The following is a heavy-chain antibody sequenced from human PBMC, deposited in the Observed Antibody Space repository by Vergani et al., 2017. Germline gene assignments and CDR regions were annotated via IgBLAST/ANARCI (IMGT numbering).Heavy chain of an antibody. V-gene: IGHV3-9*01. CDR3: AKGGWYASAFDI. D-gene: IGHD6-19*01. CDR2: ISWNSGSI. CDR1: GFTFDDYA. Sequence: EVQLVESGGGLVQPGRSLRLSCAASGFTFDDYAMHWVRQAPGKGLEWVSGISWNSGSIGYADSVKGRFTISRDNAKNSLYLRMNSLRAEDTALYYCAKGGWYASAFDIWGQGTMVTVSS. J-gene: IGHJ3*02.